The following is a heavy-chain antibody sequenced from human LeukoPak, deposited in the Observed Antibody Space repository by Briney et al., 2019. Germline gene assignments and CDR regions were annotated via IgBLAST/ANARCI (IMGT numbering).Heavy chain of an antibody. CDR2: IYSGGST. Sequence: PGGSLRLSCAASGFTVSSNYMSWVRQAPGKGLEWVSVIYSGGSTYYADSVKGRFTISRDNSKNTLYLQMNSLRAEDTAVYYCARDRIGYSYGLFDYWGQGTLVTVSS. V-gene: IGHV3-66*01. D-gene: IGHD5-18*01. J-gene: IGHJ4*02. CDR1: GFTVSSNY. CDR3: ARDRIGYSYGLFDY.